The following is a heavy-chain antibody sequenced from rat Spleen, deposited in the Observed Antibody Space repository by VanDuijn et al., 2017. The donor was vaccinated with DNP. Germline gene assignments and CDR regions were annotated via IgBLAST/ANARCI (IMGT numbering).Heavy chain of an antibody. CDR1: GFTFSNYG. CDR3: ATDWAVYGTYYGPYAYFDY. Sequence: EVQLVESGGGLVQPGRSLKLSCAASGFTFSNYGMAWVRQAPTKGLEWVASITNSGRSTYYRDSVKGRFTISRDNAKSTLYLQMDSLVSEDTATYYCATDWAVYGTYYGPYAYFDYWGQGVMVTVSS. D-gene: IGHD1-9*01. J-gene: IGHJ2*01. CDR2: ITNSGRST. V-gene: IGHV5-20*01.